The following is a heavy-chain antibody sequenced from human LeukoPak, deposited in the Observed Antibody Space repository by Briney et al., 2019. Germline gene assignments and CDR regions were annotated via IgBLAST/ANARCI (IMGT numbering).Heavy chain of an antibody. CDR3: ARSGFSTGFYLDF. Sequence: GASVKVSCKASGYTFTGQFTHWLRQAPGEGLGWMGWIDPPSGVPHYAQKLQDTVTLTRDTSTGTAYMELHRLQSDDTAVYYCARSGFSTGFYLDFWGQGTLISVSS. CDR2: IDPPSGVP. V-gene: IGHV1-2*02. J-gene: IGHJ4*02. D-gene: IGHD6-19*01. CDR1: GYTFTGQF.